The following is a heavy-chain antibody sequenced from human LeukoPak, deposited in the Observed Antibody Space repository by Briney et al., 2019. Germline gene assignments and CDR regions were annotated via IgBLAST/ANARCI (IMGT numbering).Heavy chain of an antibody. CDR3: AIYSSSWYLYFDY. Sequence: ASVKVSCKASGYTFTSYGISWVRQAPGQGLEWMGWISAYNGNTNYAQKLQGRVTMTEDTSTDTAYMELSSLRSEDTAVYYCAIYSSSWYLYFDYWGQGTLVTVSS. CDR2: ISAYNGNT. CDR1: GYTFTSYG. V-gene: IGHV1-18*01. D-gene: IGHD6-13*01. J-gene: IGHJ4*02.